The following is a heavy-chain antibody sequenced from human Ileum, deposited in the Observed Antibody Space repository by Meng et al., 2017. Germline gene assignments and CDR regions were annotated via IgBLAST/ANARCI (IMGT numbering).Heavy chain of an antibody. J-gene: IGHJ4*02. V-gene: IGHV4-4*02. Sequence: VQLQGSGPGLVEPSGTLSLPCTVSGGSISSIFYWSWVRQSPGKGLEWIGQIYLAGSPNYNPSLESRVTISVDKSKNQFSLRLTSVTAADTAIFYCVRHGGKYFDSWGQGTLVTVSS. D-gene: IGHD2-15*01. CDR2: IYLAGSP. CDR1: GGSISSIFY. CDR3: VRHGGKYFDS.